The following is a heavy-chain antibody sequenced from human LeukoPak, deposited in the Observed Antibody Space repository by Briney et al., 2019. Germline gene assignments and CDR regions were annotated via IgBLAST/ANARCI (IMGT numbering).Heavy chain of an antibody. V-gene: IGHV3-30-3*01. J-gene: IGHJ4*02. CDR1: GFTLEAFA. CDR3: AREAMAATFNDY. Sequence: PGGSLRHSCEVSGFTLEAFAIHWVRQAPGKGLEWLAVSSFDGGKEYHADSVKGRFTVSRDNVKNTVYLQMDSLSTEDTGRYFCAREAMAATFNDYWGQGTVVSVSS. CDR2: SSFDGGKE. D-gene: IGHD5-24*01.